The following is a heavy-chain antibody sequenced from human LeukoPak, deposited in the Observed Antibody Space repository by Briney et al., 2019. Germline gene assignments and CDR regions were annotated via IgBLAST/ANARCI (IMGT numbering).Heavy chain of an antibody. J-gene: IGHJ6*03. Sequence: GGSLRLSCAASGFTFSNAWMSWVRQAPGKGLEWVGRIKSKTDGGTTDYAAPVKGRFTISRDDSKNTLYLQMNSLKTEDTAVYYCTSVQDIVVVPAAIRDYYYYMDVWGKGTTVTVSS. CDR3: TSVQDIVVVPAAIRDYYYYMDV. CDR1: GFTFSNAW. D-gene: IGHD2-2*02. V-gene: IGHV3-15*01. CDR2: IKSKTDGGTT.